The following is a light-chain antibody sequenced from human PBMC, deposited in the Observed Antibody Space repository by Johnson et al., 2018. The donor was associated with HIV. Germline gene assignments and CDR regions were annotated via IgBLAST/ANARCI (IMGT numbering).Light chain of an antibody. Sequence: QSALTQPPSVSAAPGQKVTISCSGSSSNIGNNYVSWYQQLPGTAPKLLISDNNKRPSGIPDRFSGSKSGTSATLVISGLQPGDEADYYCGTWDTSLSAPYVFGTGTKVTVL. V-gene: IGLV1-51*01. J-gene: IGLJ1*01. CDR1: SSNIGNNY. CDR3: GTWDTSLSAPYV. CDR2: DNN.